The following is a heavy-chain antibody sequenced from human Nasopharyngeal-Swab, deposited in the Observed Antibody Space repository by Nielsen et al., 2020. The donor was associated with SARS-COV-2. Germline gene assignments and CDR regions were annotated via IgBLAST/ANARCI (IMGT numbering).Heavy chain of an antibody. CDR2: ISSSSSTS. CDR1: EFTMSRNG. Sequence: GESLKISCAASEFTMSRNGMHWVRQAPGKGLEWVAYISSSSSTSYYADSVKGRFTISRDNPKNSLYPQMNSLRDEDTALYYCARDVAIVGATLEKWGQGTLVTVSS. CDR3: ARDVAIVGATLEK. V-gene: IGHV3-48*02. J-gene: IGHJ4*02. D-gene: IGHD1-26*01.